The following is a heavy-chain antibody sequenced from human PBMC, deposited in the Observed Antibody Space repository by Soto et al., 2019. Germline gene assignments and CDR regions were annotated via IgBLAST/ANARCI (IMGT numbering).Heavy chain of an antibody. J-gene: IGHJ3*02. CDR2: IYDSGIT. CDR3: ARGHDGDYPQGFDAFDI. D-gene: IGHD4-17*01. V-gene: IGHV4-31*03. CDR1: GGSISRGGHY. Sequence: QVYLQESGPGLVKPSQTLSLTCSVSGGSISRGGHYWSWIRQHPGKGLEWIGSIYDSGITRYHPSLRSRVAISLDTSQNHFSLGLSSVTAADTAVYYCARGHDGDYPQGFDAFDIWGQGTMLTVSS.